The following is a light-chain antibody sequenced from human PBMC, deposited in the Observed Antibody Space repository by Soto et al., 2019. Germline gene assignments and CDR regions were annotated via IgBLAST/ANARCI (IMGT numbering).Light chain of an antibody. J-gene: IGKJ1*01. CDR3: QQYGSSPWA. Sequence: EIVLTQSPGTLSLSPGERATLSCRASQSVSSSYLAWYQQKPGQAPRLLIYGASSRATGIPHRFSGSGSATDFTRTISRLEPEGFAVYYCQQYGSSPWAFGQGTRVEIK. CDR2: GAS. V-gene: IGKV3-20*01. CDR1: QSVSSSY.